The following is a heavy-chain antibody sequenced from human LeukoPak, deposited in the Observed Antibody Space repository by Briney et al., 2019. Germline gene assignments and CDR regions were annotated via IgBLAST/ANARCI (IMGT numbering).Heavy chain of an antibody. D-gene: IGHD3-22*01. CDR3: ARDLHHYDSSGYLDP. CDR1: GGSISSYY. Sequence: PSETLSLTCTVSGGSISSYYWSWIRQPAGKGLEWIGRIYTSGSTNYNPSLKSRVTISVDTSKNQFSLKLSSVTAADTAVYYCARDLHHYDSSGYLDPWGQGTLVTVSS. V-gene: IGHV4-4*07. CDR2: IYTSGST. J-gene: IGHJ5*02.